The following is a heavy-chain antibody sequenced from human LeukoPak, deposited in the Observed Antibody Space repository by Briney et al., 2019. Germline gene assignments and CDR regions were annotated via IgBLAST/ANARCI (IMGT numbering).Heavy chain of an antibody. CDR3: ARRGGYYGSGKTYWFDP. Sequence: SETLSLTCTVSGGSINSSSYYWVWIRQPPGKGLEWIGTIYYTGSPYYNPSLKSRVTISIDTSKNRFSLKLSSVTAADTAVYYCARRGGYYGSGKTYWFDPWGQGTLVTVSS. CDR2: IYYTGSP. J-gene: IGHJ5*02. CDR1: GGSINSSSYY. D-gene: IGHD3-10*01. V-gene: IGHV4-39*01.